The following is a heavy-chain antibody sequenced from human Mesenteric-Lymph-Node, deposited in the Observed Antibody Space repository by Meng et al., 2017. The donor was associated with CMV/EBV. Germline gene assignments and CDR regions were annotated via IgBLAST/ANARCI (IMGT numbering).Heavy chain of an antibody. CDR2: MNPNSGNT. CDR3: ARRYCSSTSCRIPRPLSYGMDV. D-gene: IGHD2-2*01. CDR1: GYTFTSYD. Sequence: ASVKVSCKASGYTFTSYDINWVRQATGQGPEWMGWMNPNSGNTGYAQKFQGRVTMTRNTSISTAYMELSSLRSEDTAVYYCARRYCSSTSCRIPRPLSYGMDVWGQGTTVTVSS. J-gene: IGHJ6*02. V-gene: IGHV1-8*01.